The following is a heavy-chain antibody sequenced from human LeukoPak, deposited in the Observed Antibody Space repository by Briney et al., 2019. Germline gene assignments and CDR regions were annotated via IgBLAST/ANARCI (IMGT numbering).Heavy chain of an antibody. V-gene: IGHV3-48*03. Sequence: PGGSPRLSCAASGFTFSSYEMNWVRQAPGKGLEWVSYISSSGSTIYYADSVKGRFTISRDNAKNSVYLQMNSLRAEDTAVYYCARIGYSSSCNDYWGQGTLVTVAS. CDR2: ISSSGSTI. CDR3: ARIGYSSSCNDY. J-gene: IGHJ4*02. D-gene: IGHD2-2*01. CDR1: GFTFSSYE.